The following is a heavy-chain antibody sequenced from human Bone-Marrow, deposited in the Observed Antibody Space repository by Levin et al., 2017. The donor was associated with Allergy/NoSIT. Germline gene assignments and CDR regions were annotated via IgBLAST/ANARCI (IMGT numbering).Heavy chain of an antibody. D-gene: IGHD6-19*01. CDR1: GYTFTRYA. V-gene: IGHV1-3*01. CDR2: INAGNGDT. Sequence: PAASVKVSCKASGYTFTRYAMHWVRQAPGQRLEWMGWINAGNGDTKYSQNFQGRVTITRDTSASTASMELSSLRFEDTAVYYCARTAAGTYRLDYWGQGTLVTVSS. J-gene: IGHJ4*02. CDR3: ARTAAGTYRLDY.